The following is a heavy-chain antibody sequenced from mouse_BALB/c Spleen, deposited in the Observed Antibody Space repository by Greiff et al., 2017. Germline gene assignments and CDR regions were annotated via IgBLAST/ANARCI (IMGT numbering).Heavy chain of an antibody. J-gene: IGHJ4*01. V-gene: IGHV1-7*01. CDR2: INPSTGYT. CDR3: ARWVYHDWAMDY. CDR1: GYTFTSYW. Sequence: QVQLQQSGAELAKPGASVKMSCKASGYTFTSYWMHWVKQRPGQGLEWIGYINPSTGYTEYNQKFKDKATLTADKSSSTAYMQLSSLTSEDSAVYYCARWVYHDWAMDYWGQGTSVTVSS.